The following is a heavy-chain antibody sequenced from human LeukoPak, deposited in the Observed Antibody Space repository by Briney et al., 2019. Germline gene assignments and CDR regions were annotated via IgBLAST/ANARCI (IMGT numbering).Heavy chain of an antibody. V-gene: IGHV4-31*03. J-gene: IGHJ4*02. CDR1: GASISSGGHY. D-gene: IGHD7-27*01. Sequence: PSETLSLTCTVSGASISSGGHYWTWLRQHPGKGLEWIEYIYNSGSTYYNPSLKSRLTMSVDTSKNQFSLNLSSVTAADTAVYYYARGLNWGVFDYWGRGTLVTVSS. CDR2: IYNSGST. CDR3: ARGLNWGVFDY.